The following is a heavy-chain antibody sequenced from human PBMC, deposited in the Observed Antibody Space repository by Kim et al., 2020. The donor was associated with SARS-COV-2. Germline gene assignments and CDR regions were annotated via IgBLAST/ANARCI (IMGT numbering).Heavy chain of an antibody. CDR3: ARVITRSFDS. J-gene: IGHJ4*02. V-gene: IGHV3-48*03. Sequence: GGSLRLSCAASGFTFGSYEMIWVRQAPGKGLEWVSYISRSGSTIYYIDSVKGRFTISRDNAKNSLYLQMNSLRAEDTALYYCARVITRSFDSLGQGTLVT. CDR2: ISRSGSTI. D-gene: IGHD3-16*01. CDR1: GFTFGSYE.